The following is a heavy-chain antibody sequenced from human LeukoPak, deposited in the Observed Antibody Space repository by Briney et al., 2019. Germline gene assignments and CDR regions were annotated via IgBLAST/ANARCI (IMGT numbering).Heavy chain of an antibody. D-gene: IGHD5-12*01. J-gene: IGHJ6*03. CDR3: ARDGYSGYERYYYYMDV. Sequence: PSETLSLTCAVYGGSFSGYYWSWIRQPPGKGLEWIGEINHSGSTNYNPSLKSRITISVDTSKNQFSLKLSSVTAADTAVYYCARDGYSGYERYYYYMDVWGKGTTVTISS. CDR1: GGSFSGYY. CDR2: INHSGST. V-gene: IGHV4-34*01.